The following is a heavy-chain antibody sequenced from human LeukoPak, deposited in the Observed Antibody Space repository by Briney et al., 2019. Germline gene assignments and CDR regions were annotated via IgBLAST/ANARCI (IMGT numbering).Heavy chain of an antibody. CDR1: GFTFSDYY. CDR3: ARDGSQQHVSTYYYYYMDV. J-gene: IGHJ6*03. V-gene: IGHV3-11*04. Sequence: PGGSLRLSCAASGFTFSDYYMSWIRQAPGKGLEWVSYISSSGSTIYYADSVKGRFTISRDNAKNSLYLQMNSLRAEDTAVYYRARDGSQQHVSTYYYYYMDVWGKGTTVTVSS. D-gene: IGHD6-6*01. CDR2: ISSSGSTI.